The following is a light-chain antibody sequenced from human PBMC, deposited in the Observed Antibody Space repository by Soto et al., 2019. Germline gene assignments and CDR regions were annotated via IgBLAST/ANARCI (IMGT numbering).Light chain of an antibody. Sequence: QSALPQPASVSGSPGQSITISCAGTSSDVGGYNFVSWYQQHPGKAPKFIIYDVRNRPSGVSNRLSGSRSGNTASLTISGLQAEDEADYYCSSYTSSSTGIFGGGTKLTVL. CDR2: DVR. CDR3: SSYTSSSTGI. J-gene: IGLJ2*01. V-gene: IGLV2-14*03. CDR1: SSDVGGYNF.